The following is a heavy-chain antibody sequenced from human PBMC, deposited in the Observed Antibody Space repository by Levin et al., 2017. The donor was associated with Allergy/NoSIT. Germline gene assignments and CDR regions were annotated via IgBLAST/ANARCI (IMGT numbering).Heavy chain of an antibody. CDR1: GFTFSSYG. CDR2: IWYDGSNK. V-gene: IGHV3-33*01. CDR3: ARDQGCSGGSCYSGLDY. Sequence: GESLKISCAASGFTFSSYGMHWVRQAPGKGLEWVAVIWYDGSNKYYADSVKGRFTISRDNSKNTLYLQMNSLRAEDTAVYYCARDQGCSGGSCYSGLDYWGQGTLVTVSS. D-gene: IGHD2-15*01. J-gene: IGHJ4*02.